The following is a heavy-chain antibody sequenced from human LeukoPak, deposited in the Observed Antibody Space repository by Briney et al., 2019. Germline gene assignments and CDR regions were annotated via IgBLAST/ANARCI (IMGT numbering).Heavy chain of an antibody. CDR1: GFSVSTNY. J-gene: IGHJ4*02. V-gene: IGHV3-53*01. CDR3: ARLSNYDLFFHY. D-gene: IGHD3-9*01. Sequence: PGGSLRVSCAASGFSVSTNYMSWVRQAPGKGLEWVSAIFTGGTTYYSDSVRGRFTISRDNSKNTLYLQMNSLRAEDMAVYYCARLSNYDLFFHYWGLGTLVTVSS. CDR2: IFTGGTT.